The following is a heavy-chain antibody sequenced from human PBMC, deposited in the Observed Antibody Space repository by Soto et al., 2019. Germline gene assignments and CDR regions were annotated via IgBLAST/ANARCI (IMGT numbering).Heavy chain of an antibody. CDR1: GFTFSSYW. Sequence: GGSLRLSCAASGFTFSSYWMHWVRQAPGEGLVWVSRINSDGSSTSYADSVKGRFTISRDNAKNTLYLQMNSLRAEDTAVYYCARDQGGVATYHYGMDVWGQGTTVTVSS. CDR2: INSDGSST. J-gene: IGHJ6*02. D-gene: IGHD5-12*01. CDR3: ARDQGGVATYHYGMDV. V-gene: IGHV3-74*01.